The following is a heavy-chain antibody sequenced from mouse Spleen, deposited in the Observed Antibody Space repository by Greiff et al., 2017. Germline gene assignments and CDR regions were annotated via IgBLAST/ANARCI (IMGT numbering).Heavy chain of an antibody. J-gene: IGHJ2*01. CDR2: IYPGSGNT. V-gene: IGHV1-77*01. Sequence: VQLQQSGAELARPGASVKLSCKASGYTFTDYYINWVKQRTGQGLEWIGEIYPGSGNTYYNEKFKGKATLTADKSSSTAYMQLSSLTSEDSAVYFCARPYYGNQYYFDYWGQGTTLTVSS. CDR3: ARPYYGNQYYFDY. CDR1: GYTFTDYY. D-gene: IGHD2-10*01.